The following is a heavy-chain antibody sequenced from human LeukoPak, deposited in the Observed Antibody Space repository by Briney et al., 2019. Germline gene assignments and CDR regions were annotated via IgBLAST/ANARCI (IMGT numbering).Heavy chain of an antibody. CDR1: GGSISSYY. D-gene: IGHD3-10*01. J-gene: IGHJ4*02. CDR3: ARERYYGSPPDY. CDR2: IYYSGST. V-gene: IGHV4-59*01. Sequence: SETLSLTCTVSGGSISSYYWSWIRQPPGKGLEWIGYIYYSGSTNYNPSLKSRVTISVDTSKNQFSLKLSSVTAADTAVYYCARERYYGSPPDYWGQGTLVTVSP.